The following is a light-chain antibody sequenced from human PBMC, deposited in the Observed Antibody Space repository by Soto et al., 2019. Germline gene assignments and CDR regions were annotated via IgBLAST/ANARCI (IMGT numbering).Light chain of an antibody. V-gene: IGKV1-9*01. J-gene: IGKJ5*01. CDR2: AAS. CDR3: QQSNRYTIT. Sequence: DVQCTHSPSFLSASVGARVTINCRASHDISTALAWYQEKPGEAPQVMIHAASTLQSGVPSRFSCSVSGTEFNLTLHRLQPEDFATYECQQSNRYTITFGPGTRGEIK. CDR1: HDISTA.